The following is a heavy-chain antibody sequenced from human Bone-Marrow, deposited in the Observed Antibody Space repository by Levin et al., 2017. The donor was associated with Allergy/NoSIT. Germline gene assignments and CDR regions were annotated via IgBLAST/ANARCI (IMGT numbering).Heavy chain of an antibody. J-gene: IGHJ5*02. D-gene: IGHD2-15*01. Sequence: TSGGSLRLSCAASGFSFSTYTMNWVRQAPGKGLEWVSAISGSGDEIYYSDSVRGRFTISRDNAKNSVYLQMNSLRAEDTALYHCVRIPNSARWPNWFDPWGQGTLVTVSS. CDR1: GFSFSTYT. CDR2: ISGSGDEI. CDR3: VRIPNSARWPNWFDP. V-gene: IGHV3-21*01.